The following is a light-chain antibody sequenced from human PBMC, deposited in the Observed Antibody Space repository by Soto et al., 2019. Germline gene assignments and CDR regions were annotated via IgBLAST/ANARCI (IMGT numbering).Light chain of an antibody. Sequence: QSVLTQPPSASGTPGQRVTISCSGSRSNIGSNNVYWYQQLPGTAPKLLIYSNDKRPSGVPDRFSGSRSGNTASLTISGLQSEDEGDYYCSAYTARSTLVFGGGTKVTVL. CDR1: RSNIGSNN. V-gene: IGLV1-44*01. J-gene: IGLJ3*02. CDR2: SND. CDR3: SAYTARSTLV.